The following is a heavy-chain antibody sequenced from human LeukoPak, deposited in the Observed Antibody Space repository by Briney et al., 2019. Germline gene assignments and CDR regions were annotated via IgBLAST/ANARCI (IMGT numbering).Heavy chain of an antibody. V-gene: IGHV3-23*01. D-gene: IGHD3-10*01. Sequence: GGSLRLSCAASGFTFGNYAMSWVRQAPGKGLEWVSAIRGNGGRIHYADAVKGRFAISSDNAKNTVDLQMNSLRVEDTALYYCAKAWGQTVVRGVPGMDVWGHGTTVTVSS. J-gene: IGHJ6*02. CDR3: AKAWGQTVVRGVPGMDV. CDR1: GFTFGNYA. CDR2: IRGNGGRI.